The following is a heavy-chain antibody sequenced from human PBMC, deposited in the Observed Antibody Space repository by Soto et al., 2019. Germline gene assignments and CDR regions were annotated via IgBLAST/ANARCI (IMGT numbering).Heavy chain of an antibody. Sequence: QVQLVQSGAEVKKPGASVKVSCKASGYTFTSYDINWVRQATGQGLEWMGWMNPNSGNTGYAQKFQGRVTMTRNTSISTAYMELSSLRSEDTAVYYCARGRKQWLVRGDAFDIWGQGTMVTVSS. CDR3: ARGRKQWLVRGDAFDI. CDR1: GYTFTSYD. V-gene: IGHV1-8*01. CDR2: MNPNSGNT. D-gene: IGHD6-19*01. J-gene: IGHJ3*02.